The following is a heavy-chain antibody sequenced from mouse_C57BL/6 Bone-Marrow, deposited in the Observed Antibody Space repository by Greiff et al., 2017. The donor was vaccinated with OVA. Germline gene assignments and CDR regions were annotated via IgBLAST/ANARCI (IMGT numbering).Heavy chain of an antibody. J-gene: IGHJ4*01. CDR1: GYTFTDYE. CDR2: IDPETGGT. D-gene: IGHD1-1*01. V-gene: IGHV1-15*01. CDR3: NYEPGLYAMDY. Sequence: QVQLQQSGAELVRPGASVTLSCKASGYTFTDYEMHWVKQTPVHGLEWIGAIDPETGGTAYNQKFKGKAILTADKSSSTAYMELRSLTSEDSAVYYCNYEPGLYAMDYWGQGTSVTVSS.